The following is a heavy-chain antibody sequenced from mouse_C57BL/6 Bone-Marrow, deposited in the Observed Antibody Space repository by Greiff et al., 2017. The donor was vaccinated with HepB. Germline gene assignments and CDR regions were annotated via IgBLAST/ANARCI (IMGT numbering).Heavy chain of an antibody. J-gene: IGHJ4*01. Sequence: VKLVESDAELVKPGASVKISCKVSGYTFTDHTIHWMKQRPEQGLEWIGYIYPRDGSTKYNEKFKGKATLTADKSSSTAYMQLNSLTSEDSAVYFCARWGLLYDGHYLSAMDYWGQGTSVTVSS. CDR3: ARWGLLYDGHYLSAMDY. D-gene: IGHD2-3*01. CDR1: GYTFTDHT. CDR2: IYPRDGST. V-gene: IGHV1-78*01.